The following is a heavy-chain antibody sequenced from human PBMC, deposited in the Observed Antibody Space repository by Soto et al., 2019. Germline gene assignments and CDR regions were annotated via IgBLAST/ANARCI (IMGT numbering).Heavy chain of an antibody. CDR3: ARDRGITIFGVRSNYFDY. Sequence: QVQLQESGPGLVKPSQTLSLTCTVSGGSISSGGYYWSWIRQHPGKCLEWIGYIYYSGSTYYNPSLKSRVTISVDTSKNSFSLKLSSVTAADTAVYYCARDRGITIFGVRSNYFDYWGQGTLVTVSS. CDR2: IYYSGST. CDR1: GGSISSGGYY. J-gene: IGHJ4*02. V-gene: IGHV4-31*03. D-gene: IGHD3-3*01.